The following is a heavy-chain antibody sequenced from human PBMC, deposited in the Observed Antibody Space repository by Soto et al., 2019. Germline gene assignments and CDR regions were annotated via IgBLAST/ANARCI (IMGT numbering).Heavy chain of an antibody. J-gene: IGHJ3*02. CDR1: GDSIRSYY. CDR3: AAPVPTVNRGASDI. V-gene: IGHV4-59*08. Sequence: QVQLQESGPGLVKPSETLSLTCTVSGDSIRSYYWSWIRQPPGKGLEWIGYIFYSGSPNYNPSLKSRVTMSIDTSNNQFSLRLTSVTAADTAVYYCAAPVPTVNRGASDIWGQGTMVTVSS. CDR2: IFYSGSP. D-gene: IGHD4-17*01.